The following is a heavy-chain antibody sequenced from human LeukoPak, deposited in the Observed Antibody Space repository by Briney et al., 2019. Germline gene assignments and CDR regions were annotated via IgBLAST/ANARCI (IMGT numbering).Heavy chain of an antibody. V-gene: IGHV1-3*01. CDR2: INAGNGNT. CDR3: VGGAPNWGFDF. Sequence: GASVKVSCKASGYTFTSYAMHWVRQAPGQRLEWMGWINAGNGNTKYSQKFQGRVTITRDTSASTAYMELTSLRSEDTAVYYCVGGAPNWGFDFWGQGTLVIVSS. J-gene: IGHJ4*02. CDR1: GYTFTSYA. D-gene: IGHD7-27*01.